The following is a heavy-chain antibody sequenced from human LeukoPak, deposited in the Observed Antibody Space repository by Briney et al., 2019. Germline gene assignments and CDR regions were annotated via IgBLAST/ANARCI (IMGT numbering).Heavy chain of an antibody. V-gene: IGHV4-61*01. CDR3: AKDDY. CDR1: GASISSGSHY. CDR2: IYYRGTT. J-gene: IGHJ4*02. Sequence: PSETLSLTCVVSGASISSGSHYWNWIRQSPGRGLEWIGHIYYRGTTNYTPSLKSRVTISVDTSMNQFSLRLTSVTAADTAVYFCAKDDYWGQGTLVTVSS.